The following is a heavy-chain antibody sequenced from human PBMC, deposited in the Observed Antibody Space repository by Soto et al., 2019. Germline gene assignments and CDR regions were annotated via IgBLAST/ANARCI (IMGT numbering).Heavy chain of an antibody. J-gene: IGHJ6*02. Sequence: EVQLVESGGGLVQPGGSLKLSCTASGFIFSDSAMHWVRQASGKGLEWVGRIRSEVNNYATAYTTSMNGRFTISRDDSKNTTYLQVSSLKTEDTAVYYCARPYYDILTGNDGYYGLDVWGQGTTVTVSS. CDR3: ARPYYDILTGNDGYYGLDV. V-gene: IGHV3-73*02. D-gene: IGHD3-9*01. CDR2: IRSEVNNYAT. CDR1: GFIFSDSA.